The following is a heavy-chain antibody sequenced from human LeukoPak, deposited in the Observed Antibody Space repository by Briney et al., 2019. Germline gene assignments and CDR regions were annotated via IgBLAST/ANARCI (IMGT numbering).Heavy chain of an antibody. CDR1: GFTFSSYS. V-gene: IGHV3-48*01. J-gene: IGHJ5*02. Sequence: GGTLRLSCAASGFTFSSYSMNWVRQAPGKGLEWVSYISSSSSTIYYADSVKGRFTISRDNAKNSLYLQMNSLRAEDTAVYYCASGAGYYYGSGSHLGWFDPWGQGTLVTVSS. D-gene: IGHD3-10*01. CDR2: ISSSSSTI. CDR3: ASGAGYYYGSGSHLGWFDP.